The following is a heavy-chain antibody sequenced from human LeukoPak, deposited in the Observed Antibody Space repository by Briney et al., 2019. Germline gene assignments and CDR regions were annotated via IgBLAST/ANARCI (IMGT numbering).Heavy chain of an antibody. CDR1: GFTFDDYA. V-gene: IGHV3-43*02. J-gene: IGHJ4*02. D-gene: IGHD6-19*01. Sequence: GGSLRLSCAASGFTFDDYAMHWVRQAPGKGLEWVSLISGDGGSTYYADSVKGRFTISRDNSKNSLYPQMNSLRTEDTALYHCAKDRGWYDYWGQGTLVTVSS. CDR2: ISGDGGST. CDR3: AKDRGWYDY.